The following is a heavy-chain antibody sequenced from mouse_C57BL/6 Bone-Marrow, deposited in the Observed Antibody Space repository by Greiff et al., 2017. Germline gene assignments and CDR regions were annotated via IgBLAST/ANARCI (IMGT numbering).Heavy chain of an antibody. V-gene: IGHV1-55*01. D-gene: IGHD2-3*01. CDR1: GYTFTSYW. J-gene: IGHJ4*01. CDR3: ALDGYYSYDAMDY. Sequence: QVQLQQPGAELVKPGASVKMSCKASGYTFTSYWITWVKQRPGQGLEWIGDIYPGSGSTNYNEKFKSKATLTVDTSSSTAYMQLSSLTSEDSAVYARALDGYYSYDAMDYWGQGTSVTVSS. CDR2: IYPGSGST.